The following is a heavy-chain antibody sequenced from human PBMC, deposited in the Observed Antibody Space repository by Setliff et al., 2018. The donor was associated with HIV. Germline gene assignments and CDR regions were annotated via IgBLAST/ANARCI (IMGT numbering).Heavy chain of an antibody. CDR3: ARLRETEGKYYLSARRGGARTVDY. J-gene: IGHJ4*02. CDR1: GGSISSTSYY. CDR2: IYYSGIT. V-gene: IGHV4-39*01. D-gene: IGHD6-6*01. Sequence: SETLSLTCIVSGGSISSTSYYWGWIRQPPGKGLEWIGSIYYSGITYYNPSLSSRVTMSVDTSKNQFSLKLSFVTAADTAVYYCARLRETEGKYYLSARRGGARTVDYWGQGTLVTVSS.